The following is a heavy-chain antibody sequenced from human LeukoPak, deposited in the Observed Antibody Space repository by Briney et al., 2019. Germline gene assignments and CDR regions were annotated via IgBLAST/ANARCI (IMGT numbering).Heavy chain of an antibody. CDR2: IYTSVST. CDR1: GGSISSGSYS. J-gene: IGHJ6*03. CDR3: ARGRDYYDSSGYYPTYYFYYYMDV. V-gene: IGHV4-61*02. D-gene: IGHD3-22*01. Sequence: SQTLSLTCTVSGGSISSGSYSWSWIRQPAGNGLEWIGRIYTSVSTNYNPSLKSRVTISVDPSKNQFSLKLSSVTAAGTAVYYCARGRDYYDSSGYYPTYYFYYYMDVWGKGTTVTVSS.